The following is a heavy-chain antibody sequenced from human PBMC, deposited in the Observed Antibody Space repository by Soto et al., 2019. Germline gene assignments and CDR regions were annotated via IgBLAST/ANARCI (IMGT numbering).Heavy chain of an antibody. CDR2: ISSSSSYI. D-gene: IGHD4-17*01. V-gene: IGHV3-21*01. CDR1: GFTFSSYS. CDR3: AREATYGDYMLLIYYYGMDV. J-gene: IGHJ6*02. Sequence: LRLSCAASGFTFSSYSMNWVRQAPGKGLEWVSSISSSSSYIYYADSVKGRFTISRDNAKNSLYLQMNSLRAEDTAVYYCAREATYGDYMLLIYYYGMDVWGQGTTVTVSS.